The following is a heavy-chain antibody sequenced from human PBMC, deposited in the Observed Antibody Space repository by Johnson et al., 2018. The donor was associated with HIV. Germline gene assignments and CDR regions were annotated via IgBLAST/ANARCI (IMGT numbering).Heavy chain of an antibody. D-gene: IGHD3-22*01. CDR2: IYSGGST. CDR1: GFTVSSNY. V-gene: IGHV3-53*01. CDR3: AKSQDRSAYDYDFDI. J-gene: IGHJ3*02. Sequence: VQLVESGGGLIQPGGSLRLSCAASGFTVSSNYMSWVRQAPVKGLEWVSVIYSGGSTYYADSVKGRFTISRDNSKNTLYLQMNSLSAEDTAVFYCAKSQDRSAYDYDFDIWGQGTMVTVSS.